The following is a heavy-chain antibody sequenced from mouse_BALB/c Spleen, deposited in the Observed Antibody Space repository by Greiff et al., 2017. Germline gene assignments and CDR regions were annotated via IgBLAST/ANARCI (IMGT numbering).Heavy chain of an antibody. D-gene: IGHD1-1*01. CDR2: IWAGGST. Sequence: VQLVESGPGLVAPSQSLSITCTVSGFSLTSYGVHWVRQPPGKGLEWLGVIWAGGSTNYNSALMSRLSISKDNSKSQVFLKMNSLQTDDTAMYYCASYYYYGSSDYAMDYWGQGTSVTVSS. CDR1: GFSLTSYG. CDR3: ASYYYYGSSDYAMDY. J-gene: IGHJ4*01. V-gene: IGHV2-9*02.